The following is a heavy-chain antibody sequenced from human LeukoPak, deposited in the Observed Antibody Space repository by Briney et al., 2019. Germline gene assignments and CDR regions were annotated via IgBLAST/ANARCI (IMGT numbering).Heavy chain of an antibody. Sequence: PGRSLRLSCAASGLTFDDYAMHWVRQAPGKGLEWVSGISWNSGSIGYADSVKGRFTISRDNAKNSLYLQMNSLRAEDTALYYCAKGKLLRFGELSPSDAFDIWGQGTMVTVSS. CDR1: GLTFDDYA. D-gene: IGHD3-10*01. CDR2: ISWNSGSI. J-gene: IGHJ3*02. CDR3: AKGKLLRFGELSPSDAFDI. V-gene: IGHV3-9*01.